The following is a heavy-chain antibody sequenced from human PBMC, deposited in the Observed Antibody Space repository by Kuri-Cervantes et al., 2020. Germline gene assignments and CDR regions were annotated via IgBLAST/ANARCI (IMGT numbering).Heavy chain of an antibody. D-gene: IGHD1-26*01. V-gene: IGHV5-51*01. Sequence: KVSCKGSGDGFTSYGIGWVRQMPGKGLQWMGIIYPCDSDTRYSPSFQGQVTISTDKSISTAYLQWSTLKASDTAMYYCARQGGGSYSLAYWGQGTLVTVSS. CDR1: GDGFTSYG. J-gene: IGHJ4*02. CDR2: IYPCDSDT. CDR3: ARQGGGSYSLAY.